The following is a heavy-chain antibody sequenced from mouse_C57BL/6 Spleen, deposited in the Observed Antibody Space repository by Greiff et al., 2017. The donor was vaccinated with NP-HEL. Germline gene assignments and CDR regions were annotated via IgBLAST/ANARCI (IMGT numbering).Heavy chain of an antibody. Sequence: QVHVKQPGAELVKPGASVKLSCKASGYTFTSYWMHWVKQRPGQGLEWIGMIHPNSGSTNYNEKFKSKATLTVDKSSSTAYMQLSSLTSEDSAVYYCARDWDVRFAYWGQGTLVTVSA. V-gene: IGHV1-64*01. CDR1: GYTFTSYW. CDR2: IHPNSGST. J-gene: IGHJ3*01. D-gene: IGHD4-1*01. CDR3: ARDWDVRFAY.